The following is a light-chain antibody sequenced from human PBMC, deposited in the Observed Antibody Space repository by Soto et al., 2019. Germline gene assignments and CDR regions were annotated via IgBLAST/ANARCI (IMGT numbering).Light chain of an antibody. CDR3: QQYYDWPLVT. J-gene: IGKJ4*01. V-gene: IGKV3-15*01. CDR1: QSISTN. Sequence: IIMTQSPATLSVSPGERVTFSCRASQSISTNLAWYQQKPGQAPRLLIYGASTRDTHIPDRFSGTGSETEFTLSVSSLQSEDFAIYYCQQYYDWPLVTFGGGTRVEI. CDR2: GAS.